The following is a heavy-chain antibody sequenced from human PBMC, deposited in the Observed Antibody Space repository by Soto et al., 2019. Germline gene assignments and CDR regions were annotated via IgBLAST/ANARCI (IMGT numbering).Heavy chain of an antibody. CDR3: ARGDRGRESDP. CDR1: GGSFSAYY. V-gene: IGHV4-34*01. CDR2: INHSGST. Sequence: QVQLQQWGAGLLKPSETLSLTCAVYGGSFSAYYWSWIRQPPGKGLEWIGEINHSGSTNYNPSLKSRVTISVDTSKKPFSLKLSSVTAADTAVYYCARGDRGRESDPWGQGTLVTVSS. J-gene: IGHJ5*02.